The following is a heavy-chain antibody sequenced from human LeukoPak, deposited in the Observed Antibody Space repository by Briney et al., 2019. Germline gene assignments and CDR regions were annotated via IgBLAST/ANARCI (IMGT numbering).Heavy chain of an antibody. CDR3: EKVGTTVTTYYYYYMDV. Sequence: GGSLRLSXAASGFTFSSYAMSWVRQAPGKGLEWLSSISYSGGNTYYADSAKGRFTISRDNSKNTLYLQMNSLRAEDTALYYCEKVGTTVTTYYYYYMDVWGKGTTVTVSS. CDR1: GFTFSSYA. D-gene: IGHD4-17*01. CDR2: ISYSGGNT. J-gene: IGHJ6*03. V-gene: IGHV3-23*01.